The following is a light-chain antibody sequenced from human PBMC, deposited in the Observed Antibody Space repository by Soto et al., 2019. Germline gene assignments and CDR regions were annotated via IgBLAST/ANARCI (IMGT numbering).Light chain of an antibody. Sequence: EIVLTQSPGTLSLSPGERATLSCTASQSVTSSCLAWYQRRPGRSPRHLIHTTSLSATDIPDRFKGSGSGTDFPLTISRLEPEDSGVYYCQRCGGSPLFSFGRGTRVDI. CDR3: QRCGGSPLFS. CDR2: TTS. J-gene: IGKJ3*01. V-gene: IGKV3-20*01. CDR1: QSVTSSC.